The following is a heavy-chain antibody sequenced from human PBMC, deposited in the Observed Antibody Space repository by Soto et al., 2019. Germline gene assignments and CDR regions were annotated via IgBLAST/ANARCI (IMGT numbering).Heavy chain of an antibody. J-gene: IGHJ3*02. CDR2: ISYDGSNQ. Sequence: QVQLVESGGGVVQPGRSLRLSCAASGFIFSTYGMHWVRQAPGKGLEWVAVISYDGSNQYFEDSVKGRFTISRDNSKNTLDLQMNSLRLEDTSLYYCAKSWSGSHGAFDMWGQGTMVIVSA. V-gene: IGHV3-30*18. D-gene: IGHD2-8*02. CDR3: AKSWSGSHGAFDM. CDR1: GFIFSTYG.